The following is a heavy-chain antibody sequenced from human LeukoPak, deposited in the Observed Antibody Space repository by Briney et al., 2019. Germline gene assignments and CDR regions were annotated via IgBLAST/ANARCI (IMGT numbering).Heavy chain of an antibody. CDR1: GFTFSSYD. CDR3: ARDLDSSSSYAFDI. Sequence: QPGGSLRLSCAASGFTFSSYDMHWVRQATGKGLEWVSAIGTAGDTYYPGSVKGRFTLSRENAKNSLYLQMNSLRAGDTAVYYCARDLDSSSSYAFDIWGQGTMVTVSS. CDR2: IGTAGDT. V-gene: IGHV3-13*01. D-gene: IGHD6-6*01. J-gene: IGHJ3*02.